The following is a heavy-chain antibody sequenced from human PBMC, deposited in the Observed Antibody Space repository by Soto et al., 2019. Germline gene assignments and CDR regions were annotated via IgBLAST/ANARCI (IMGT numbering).Heavy chain of an antibody. CDR2: IYSGGST. CDR1: GFTVSSNY. Sequence: EVQLVESGGGLVQPGGSLRLSCAASGFTVSSNYMSWVRQAPGKGLEWVSVIYSGGSTYYADSVKGRFTISRHNSKNTLYLQMNSLRAEDTAVYYCASEKSYYYYYMDVWGKGTTVTVSS. J-gene: IGHJ6*03. CDR3: ASEKSYYYYYMDV. V-gene: IGHV3-53*04.